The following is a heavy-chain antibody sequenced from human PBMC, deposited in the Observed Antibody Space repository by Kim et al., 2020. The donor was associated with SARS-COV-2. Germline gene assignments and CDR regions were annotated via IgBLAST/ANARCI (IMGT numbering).Heavy chain of an antibody. CDR1: GGSISSSNW. CDR2: IYHSGGT. J-gene: IGHJ4*02. D-gene: IGHD6-13*01. V-gene: IGHV4-4*02. CDR3: ARDHSIAAAGRGGDY. Sequence: SETLSLTCAVSGGSISSSNWWSWVRQPPGKGLEWIGEIYHSGGTTYNPSRKSRVTISVDKSKNQFSLKLSSVTAADTAVYYCARDHSIAAAGRGGDYWGQGNLVTVSS.